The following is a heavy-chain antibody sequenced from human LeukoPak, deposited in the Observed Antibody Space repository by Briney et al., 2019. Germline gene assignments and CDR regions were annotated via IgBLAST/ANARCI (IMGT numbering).Heavy chain of an antibody. Sequence: ASVKVSCKASGGTFSSYAISWVRQAPGQGLEWMGGIIPIFGTANYAQKFQGRVTITADESTSTAYMELSSLRSEDTAVYYCARGFLGTYYYDSSGHYYFLDYWGQGTLVTVSS. V-gene: IGHV1-69*13. CDR2: IIPIFGTA. CDR3: ARGFLGTYYYDSSGHYYFLDY. CDR1: GGTFSSYA. D-gene: IGHD3-22*01. J-gene: IGHJ4*02.